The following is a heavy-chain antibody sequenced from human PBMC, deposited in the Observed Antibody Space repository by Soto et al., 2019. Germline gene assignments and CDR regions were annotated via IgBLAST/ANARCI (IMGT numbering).Heavy chain of an antibody. CDR3: AKAEGYCSGGSCYLYYYYYMDV. D-gene: IGHD2-15*01. CDR1: GFTFSSYA. CDR2: ISGSGGST. Sequence: GGSLRLSCAASGFTFSSYAMSWVRQAPGKGLEWVSAISGSGGSTYYADSVKGRFTISRDNSKNTLYLQMNSLRAEDTAVYYCAKAEGYCSGGSCYLYYYYYMDVWGKGTTVTVSS. V-gene: IGHV3-23*01. J-gene: IGHJ6*03.